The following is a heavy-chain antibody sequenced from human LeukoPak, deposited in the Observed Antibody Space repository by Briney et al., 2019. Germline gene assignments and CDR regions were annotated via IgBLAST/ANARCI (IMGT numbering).Heavy chain of an antibody. J-gene: IGHJ4*02. CDR2: ISYDGSNK. V-gene: IGHV3-30*04. CDR3: ARARYSGSYYQSFAFDY. Sequence: GGSLRLSCAASGFTFSSYAMHWVRQAPGKGREWVAVISYDGSNKYYADSVKGRFTISRDNSKNTLYLQMNSLRAEDTAVYYCARARYSGSYYQSFAFDYWGQGTLVTVSS. D-gene: IGHD1-26*01. CDR1: GFTFSSYA.